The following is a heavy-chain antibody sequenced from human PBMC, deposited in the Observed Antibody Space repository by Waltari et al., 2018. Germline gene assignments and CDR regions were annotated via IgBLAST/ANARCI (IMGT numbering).Heavy chain of an antibody. CDR3: ARLYNTGWYGFDY. CDR1: RLTFSTYW. V-gene: IGHV3-7*01. Sequence: EVQLVESGGGLVQPGGFLRLSCAASRLTFSTYWMSWVRQAPGKGGEWVDNIKQEGSEKYSVDYVKGRFTISRDNAKNSLSLQMNSLRAEDTAVYFCARLYNTGWYGFDYWGQGTLVTVSS. D-gene: IGHD6-19*01. J-gene: IGHJ4*02. CDR2: IKQEGSEK.